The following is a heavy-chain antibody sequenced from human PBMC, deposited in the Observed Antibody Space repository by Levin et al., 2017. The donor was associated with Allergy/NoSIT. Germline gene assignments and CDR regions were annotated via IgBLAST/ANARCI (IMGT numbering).Heavy chain of an antibody. CDR2: IYDSGST. D-gene: IGHD1-26*01. V-gene: IGHV4-30-4*01. CDR1: GDSVRNSEYF. J-gene: IGHJ1*01. CDR3: SRGEKWEGLGDRQD. Sequence: RSQTLSLTCSVTGDSVRNSEYFWSWIRQSPGKGLEWLGYIYDSGSTYYNPSLMGRVSISVDTSKNQFSLQLSSVTVADTAVYYCSRGEKWEGLGDRQDWGQGTLVTVSS.